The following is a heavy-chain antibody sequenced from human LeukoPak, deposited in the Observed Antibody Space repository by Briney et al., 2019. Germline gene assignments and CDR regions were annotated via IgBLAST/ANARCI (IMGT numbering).Heavy chain of an antibody. CDR1: GFTLASYT. V-gene: IGHV3-48*01. D-gene: IGHD5/OR15-5a*01. CDR2: ISSSSSTI. J-gene: IGHJ3*02. Sequence: GGSLRLSCAASGFTLASYTMNWVRQAPGKGLEWVSYISSSSSTINYADSGKGRFTISRDNAKNSLYLQMNSLRPEATAVYYCARDRGLRDAFDIWGQGTMVTVSS. CDR3: ARDRGLRDAFDI.